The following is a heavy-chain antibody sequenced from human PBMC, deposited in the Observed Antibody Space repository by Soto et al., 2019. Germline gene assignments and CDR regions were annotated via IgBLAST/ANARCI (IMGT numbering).Heavy chain of an antibody. Sequence: GQLVESGGGEVQPGRSLRLSCAASGFKFTDFALHWVRQAPGKGLEWVAIIAYDGSEIHYADSVKGRFAISRDNPKNTLYLEMNSLRPEDTAVYFCARRAWHSYYAIDVWGQGTTGTVFS. CDR3: ARRAWHSYYAIDV. D-gene: IGHD1-26*01. CDR1: GFKFTDFA. V-gene: IGHV3-30*09. CDR2: IAYDGSEI. J-gene: IGHJ6*02.